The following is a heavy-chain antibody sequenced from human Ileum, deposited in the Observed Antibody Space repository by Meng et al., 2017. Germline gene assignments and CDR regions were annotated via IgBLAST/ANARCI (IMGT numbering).Heavy chain of an antibody. J-gene: IGHJ3*02. CDR1: GYTFTSYG. V-gene: IGHV1-18*01. D-gene: IGHD3-9*01. Sequence: ASVKVSCKASGYTFTSYGISWVRQAPGQGLEWMGWISAYNGNTNYAQKLQGRVTMTTDTSTSTAYMELRSLRSDDTAVYYCAGGFHITIFWLVINDAFDIWGQGTMVTVSS. CDR2: ISAYNGNT. CDR3: AGGFHITIFWLVINDAFDI.